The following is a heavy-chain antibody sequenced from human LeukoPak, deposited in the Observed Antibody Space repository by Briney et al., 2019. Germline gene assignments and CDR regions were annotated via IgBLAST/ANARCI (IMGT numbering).Heavy chain of an antibody. CDR2: IHYTGNT. Sequence: SETLSLTCRVSGGSIRGYHWSWIRQPPGKGLEWIGYIHYTGNTNYNPSLESRVTISVDTTKNQFSLKLSSVTAADTAVYYCARGDIAVAGTFDYWGQGTLVTVSS. J-gene: IGHJ4*02. CDR3: ARGDIAVAGTFDY. D-gene: IGHD6-19*01. CDR1: GGSIRGYH. V-gene: IGHV4-59*01.